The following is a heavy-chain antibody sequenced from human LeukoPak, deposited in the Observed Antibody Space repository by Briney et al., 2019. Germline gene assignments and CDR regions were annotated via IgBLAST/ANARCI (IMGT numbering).Heavy chain of an antibody. D-gene: IGHD3-22*01. CDR3: AREVGDYYDSSGSFGY. CDR1: GFTFSSHW. CDR2: INSDGSRT. J-gene: IGHJ4*02. Sequence: GGSLRLSCAASGFTFSSHWMHWVRQGPGKGLVWVSRINSDGSRTIYADSVKGRFTISRDSAKNTLYLQMNSLRAEDTAVYYCAREVGDYYDSSGSFGYWGQGTPVTVSS. V-gene: IGHV3-74*01.